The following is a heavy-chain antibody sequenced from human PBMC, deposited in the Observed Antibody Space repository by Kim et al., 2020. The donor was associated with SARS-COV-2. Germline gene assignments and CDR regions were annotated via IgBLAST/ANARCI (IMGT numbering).Heavy chain of an antibody. V-gene: IGHV3-11*01. Sequence: GGSLRLSCAASGFTFSDYYMTWIRQAPGKGLEWVSYISSSGSTIHYADSVKGRFTISRDNAKKSLFLQMNSLRAEDTAFYYCASDGVGYRSGWYWFDPWGQGTLVTVSS. D-gene: IGHD6-19*01. CDR2: ISSSGSTI. J-gene: IGHJ5*02. CDR3: ASDGVGYRSGWYWFDP. CDR1: GFTFSDYY.